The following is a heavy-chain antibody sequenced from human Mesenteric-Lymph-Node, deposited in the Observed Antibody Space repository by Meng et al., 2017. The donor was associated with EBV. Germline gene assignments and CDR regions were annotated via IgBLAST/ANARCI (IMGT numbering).Heavy chain of an antibody. CDR3: VGDRFGSGAPYYFDY. D-gene: IGHD3-10*01. J-gene: IGHJ4*01. CDR1: GFTFSGHA. V-gene: IGHV3-30*04. Sequence: QVQLLESGGGVVQPGRSLRLSGAASGFTFSGHAMHWVRQAPGKGLEWVAVISHDERNKFYADSVKGRFTISRDNSENTLHLQINILRIDDTAIYYCVGDRFGSGAPYYFDYWGHGTMVTVS. CDR2: ISHDERNK.